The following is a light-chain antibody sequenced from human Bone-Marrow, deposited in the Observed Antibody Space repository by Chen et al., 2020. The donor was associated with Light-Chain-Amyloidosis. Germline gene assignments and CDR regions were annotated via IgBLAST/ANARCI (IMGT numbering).Light chain of an antibody. J-gene: IGKJ3*01. CDR3: QQSYSDSFT. Sequence: DIQMTQSPSSLSASVGDTVTITCRASQSISIYVAWYQQKPGKAPNLRIYAASSLHSGVPSRFSGSGSGTDFTLTISSLQPEDFATYYCQQSYSDSFTFGPGTKVDIK. CDR2: AAS. V-gene: IGKV1-39*01. CDR1: QSISIY.